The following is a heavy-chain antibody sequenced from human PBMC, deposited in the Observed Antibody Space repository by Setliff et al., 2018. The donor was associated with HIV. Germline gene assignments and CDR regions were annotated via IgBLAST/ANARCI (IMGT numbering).Heavy chain of an antibody. D-gene: IGHD3-9*01. CDR1: GVSISRYF. CDR3: ARHPRHYNILTGYRYYYMDV. Sequence: TLSLTCTVSGVSISRYFWGWIRRPPGTGLDWIGSIYFSGSTYYNPSLESRVTISMDTSKNQFSLKLTSVTAADTAVYYCARHPRHYNILTGYRYYYMDVWGKGTTVTVSS. J-gene: IGHJ6*03. V-gene: IGHV4-39*01. CDR2: IYFSGST.